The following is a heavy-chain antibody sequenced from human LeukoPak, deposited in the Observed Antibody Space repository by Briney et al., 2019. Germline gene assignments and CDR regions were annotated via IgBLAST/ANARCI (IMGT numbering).Heavy chain of an antibody. D-gene: IGHD4-17*01. J-gene: IGHJ4*02. Sequence: PGGSLRLSCAASGFTFSSYAMHWVRQAPGKGLEWVAVISYDGSNEYYADSVKGRFTISRDNSKNTLFLQMNSLRAEDTAVYYCVHGYGDYSADNWGQGTLVTVSS. CDR1: GFTFSSYA. V-gene: IGHV3-30*04. CDR3: VHGYGDYSADN. CDR2: ISYDGSNE.